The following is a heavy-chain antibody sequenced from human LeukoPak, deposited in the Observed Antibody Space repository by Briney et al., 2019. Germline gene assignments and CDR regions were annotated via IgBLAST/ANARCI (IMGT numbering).Heavy chain of an antibody. J-gene: IGHJ4*02. CDR2: INHSGST. CDR1: GGSFSGYY. CDR3: ASETSGYVGY. Sequence: SETLSLTCAVYGGSFSGYYWSWIRQPPGKGLEWIGEINHSGSTNYNPSLKSRVTISVDTSKNQFSLKLSSVTAADTAVYYCASETSGYVGYWGQGTLVTVSS. D-gene: IGHD5-12*01. V-gene: IGHV4-34*01.